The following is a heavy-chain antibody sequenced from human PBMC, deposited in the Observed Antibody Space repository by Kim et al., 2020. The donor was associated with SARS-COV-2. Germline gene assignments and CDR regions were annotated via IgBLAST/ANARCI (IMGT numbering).Heavy chain of an antibody. CDR1: GYTFTSYG. CDR3: ARASYDILTGYYLYYYYGMDV. V-gene: IGHV1-18*01. J-gene: IGHJ6*02. D-gene: IGHD3-9*01. Sequence: ASVKVSCKASGYTFTSYGISWVRQAPGQGLEWMGWISAYNGNTNYAQKLQGRVTMTTDTSTSTAYMELRSLRSDDTAVYYCARASYDILTGYYLYYYYGMDVWGQGTTVTVSS. CDR2: ISAYNGNT.